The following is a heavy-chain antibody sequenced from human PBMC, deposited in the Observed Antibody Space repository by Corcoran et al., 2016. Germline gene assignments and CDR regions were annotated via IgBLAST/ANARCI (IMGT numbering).Heavy chain of an antibody. CDR1: GGTISSGDYY. J-gene: IGHJ4*02. D-gene: IGHD5-18*01. V-gene: IGHV4-31*03. Sequence: QVQLQESGPGLVKPSQTLSLTCTVSGGTISSGDYYWSWIRQHPGKGLEWIGYIYYSGSTYYKPSLKSRVTIAVDTSKNQFSPKLSSVTAADRAVYYCARDRRGRTARAREYDYCGQGTLVTVSS. CDR2: IYYSGST. CDR3: ARDRRGRTARAREYDY.